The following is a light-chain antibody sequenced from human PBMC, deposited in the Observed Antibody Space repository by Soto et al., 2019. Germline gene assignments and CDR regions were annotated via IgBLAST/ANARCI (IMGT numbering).Light chain of an antibody. Sequence: EIVMTHSPATLSVSPGDRATLSCRASQSVSTNLAWYQQKPGQAPRLLIYGASTRATAIPASFSGSGSGTEFTLTISSLQSDDFEVYFFQQYDNWPDTVGQGTKLEIK. V-gene: IGKV3-15*01. J-gene: IGKJ2*01. CDR3: QQYDNWPDT. CDR2: GAS. CDR1: QSVSTN.